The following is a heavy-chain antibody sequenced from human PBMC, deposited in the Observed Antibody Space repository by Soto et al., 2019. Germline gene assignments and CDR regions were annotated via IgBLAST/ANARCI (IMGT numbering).Heavy chain of an antibody. CDR1: GGSISSGGYY. CDR2: IYYSGST. D-gene: IGHD2-2*01. V-gene: IGHV4-31*03. CDR3: ARSSTSANYFDY. Sequence: QVQLQESGPGLVKPSQTLSLTCTVSGGSISSGGYYWSWIRQHPGKGLEWIGYIYYSGSTYYNPSLKCRVTISVETSKNQFSLKLSSVTAADTAVYYCARSSTSANYFDYWGQGTLVTVSS. J-gene: IGHJ4*02.